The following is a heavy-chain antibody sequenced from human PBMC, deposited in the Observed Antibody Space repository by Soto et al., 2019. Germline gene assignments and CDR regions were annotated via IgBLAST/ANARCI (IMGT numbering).Heavy chain of an antibody. Sequence: QITLKESGPTLVKPTQTLTLTCTFSGFSLSTSGVGVGWIRQPPGKALEWLALIYWDDDKRYSPSLKSRLTLTKDTPKNQVVPTMTTMDPVDTATYYCAHSALPMITFGGVGVTGYVYSGQGTLVTVSS. D-gene: IGHD3-16*01. CDR2: IYWDDDK. CDR3: AHSALPMITFGGVGVTGYVY. CDR1: GFSLSTSGVG. J-gene: IGHJ4*02. V-gene: IGHV2-5*02.